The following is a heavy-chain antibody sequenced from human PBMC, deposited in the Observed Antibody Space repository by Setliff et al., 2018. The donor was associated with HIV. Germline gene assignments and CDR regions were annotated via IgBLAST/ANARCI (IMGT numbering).Heavy chain of an antibody. D-gene: IGHD3-3*01. Sequence: SETLSLTCAVSGGSISSHYWSWIRQPPGKGLEWIGYIYYSGNSNYNPSLKSRVTMSVDTSKTQFSLRLSSVTAADTAVYYCARGLSIFGVATPGFYSFMDVWGKGTTVTVSS. V-gene: IGHV4-59*11. CDR1: GGSISSHY. CDR2: IYYSGNS. J-gene: IGHJ6*03. CDR3: ARGLSIFGVATPGFYSFMDV.